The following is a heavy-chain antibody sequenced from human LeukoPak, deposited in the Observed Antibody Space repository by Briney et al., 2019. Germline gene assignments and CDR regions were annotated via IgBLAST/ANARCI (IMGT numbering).Heavy chain of an antibody. D-gene: IGHD2-15*01. Sequence: GGSLRLSCATSGFTFSDYGMHWVRQAPGKGLEWVAVISHDGKKKFYGDSVKGRFIISRDNSKNTLYLQMNSLRAEDTAVYYCARERRVVAALAPPPKIDAFDIWGQGTMVTVSS. CDR2: ISHDGKKK. J-gene: IGHJ3*02. V-gene: IGHV3-30*03. CDR1: GFTFSDYG. CDR3: ARERRVVAALAPPPKIDAFDI.